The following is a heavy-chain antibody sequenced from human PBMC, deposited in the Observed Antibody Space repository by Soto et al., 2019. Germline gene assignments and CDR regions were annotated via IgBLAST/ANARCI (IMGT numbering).Heavy chain of an antibody. CDR2: IDPSDSYT. CDR1: GYSFTSYW. D-gene: IGHD3-3*01. CDR3: ARGGGYDFRSSQAPPIDV. Sequence: PGESLKISCKGSGYSFTSYWISWVRQMPGKGLEWMGRIDPSDSYTNYSPSFQGHVTISADKSISTAYLQWSSLKASDTAMYYCARGGGYDFRSSQAPPIDVWGQGTTVTVSS. V-gene: IGHV5-10-1*01. J-gene: IGHJ6*02.